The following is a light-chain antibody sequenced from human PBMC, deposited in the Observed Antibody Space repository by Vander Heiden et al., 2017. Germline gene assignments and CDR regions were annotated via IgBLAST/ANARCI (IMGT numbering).Light chain of an antibody. CDR2: GAS. CDR1: QSVSSSY. CDR3: QQDGSSPLT. Sequence: EIVLTQSPGTLSLSPGERATLSCRASQSVSSSYLAWYQQKPGQAPRLLIYGASSRATRIPDRFSGSGSGTDFTLTISRLEPEDFAVYYCQQDGSSPLTFGGGTKLEIK. J-gene: IGKJ4*01. V-gene: IGKV3-20*01.